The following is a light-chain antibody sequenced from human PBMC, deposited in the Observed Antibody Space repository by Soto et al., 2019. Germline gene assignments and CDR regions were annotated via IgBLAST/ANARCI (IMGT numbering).Light chain of an antibody. CDR1: QSVGSNF. J-gene: IGKJ5*01. V-gene: IGKV3-20*01. Sequence: ELVLTQSPGTLSLSPGERATLSCRASQSVGSNFLAWYQQKPGQAPRLLINVASSRATGIPDRFSGSGSGTDVTLTISRLEPEDFAVYDCQQYGTSPIAFGQGTRLEIK. CDR3: QQYGTSPIA. CDR2: VAS.